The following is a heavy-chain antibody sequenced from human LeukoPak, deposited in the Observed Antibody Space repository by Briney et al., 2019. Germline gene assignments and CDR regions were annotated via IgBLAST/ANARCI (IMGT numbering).Heavy chain of an antibody. J-gene: IGHJ4*02. Sequence: GGSLRLSCAASGFTFNTHAMSWVRQAPGKGLEWVSAISAGSGSTYYADSVNGRFTISRDNSKNTLYLQMNSLRAEDTAVYFCAKGGGFSYGYYYFDYWGQGPLVTVSS. CDR3: AKGGGFSYGYYYFDY. CDR2: ISAGSGST. D-gene: IGHD5-18*01. CDR1: GFTFNTHA. V-gene: IGHV3-23*01.